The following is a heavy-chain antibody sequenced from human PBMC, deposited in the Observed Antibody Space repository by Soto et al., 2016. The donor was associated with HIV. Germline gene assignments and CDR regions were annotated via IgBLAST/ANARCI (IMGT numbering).Heavy chain of an antibody. V-gene: IGHV3-9*01. CDR2: ISWNSGNI. J-gene: IGHJ4*02. D-gene: IGHD6-19*01. CDR1: GFSFDEYA. Sequence: EVQLVEAGGGLVQPGRSLRLSCTSSGFSFDEYAMHWVRQVPGKGLEWVSGISWNSGNIGYADSVKGRFTISRDNTKNSLYLQMDSLRAEDTAWYYCVKDNSGWYYYFDYWGQGTLVTFSS. CDR3: VKDNSGWYYYFDY.